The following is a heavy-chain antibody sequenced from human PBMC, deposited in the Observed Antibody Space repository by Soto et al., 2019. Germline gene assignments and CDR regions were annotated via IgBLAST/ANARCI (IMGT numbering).Heavy chain of an antibody. J-gene: IGHJ4*02. CDR2: ISGSGDST. CDR3: ARRYSSSWALPY. Sequence: GGSLRLSCAASGFTFSTYAMNWVRQAPGKGLEWVSGISGSGDSTYYADSVKGRFTVSRDNSKNTLYLQMNSLRAEDTAVYYCARRYSSSWALPYWGQGTLVTVSS. D-gene: IGHD6-13*01. V-gene: IGHV3-23*01. CDR1: GFTFSTYA.